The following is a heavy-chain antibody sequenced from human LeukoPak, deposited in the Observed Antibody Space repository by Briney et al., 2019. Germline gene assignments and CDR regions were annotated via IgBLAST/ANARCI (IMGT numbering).Heavy chain of an antibody. CDR3: ATCIGGSCYSRDWFDP. J-gene: IGHJ5*02. D-gene: IGHD2-15*01. CDR1: GGTFSSHA. Sequence: SVKVSCKTSGGTFSSHAISWVRQAPGQGLEWMGRIIPSLGIANYAQKLQGRVTITAGKSTSTAYMELSSLRSEDTAVYYCATCIGGSCYSRDWFDPWGQGTLVTVSS. V-gene: IGHV1-69*04. CDR2: IIPSLGIA.